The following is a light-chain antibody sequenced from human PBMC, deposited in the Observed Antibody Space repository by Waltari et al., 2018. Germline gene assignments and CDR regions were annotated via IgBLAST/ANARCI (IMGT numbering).Light chain of an antibody. V-gene: IGLV1-47*01. CDR3: AAWDDSLSGPV. CDR2: RNN. Sequence: SVATPPPSASGAPRAGGPHPFSGSSSHHRRNHVYRYQQLPGTAPKLLIYRNNQRPSGVPDRFSGSKSGTSASLAISGLRSEDEADYYCAAWDDSLSGPVFGGGTKLTVL. J-gene: IGLJ3*02. CDR1: SSHHRRNH.